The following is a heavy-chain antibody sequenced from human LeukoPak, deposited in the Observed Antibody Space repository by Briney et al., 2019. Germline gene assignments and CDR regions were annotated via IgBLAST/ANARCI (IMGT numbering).Heavy chain of an antibody. V-gene: IGHV3-21*01. CDR3: ARGPESLTPHDTDDF. J-gene: IGHJ4*02. Sequence: PGGSLRLSCAASGFTFSSYSMNWVRQAPGKGLEWVSSISSSSSYIYYADSVKGRFTISRDNAKNSLYLQMNSLRAEDTAVYYCARGPESLTPHDTDDFWGQGTLVTVSS. CDR2: ISSSSSYI. CDR1: GFTFSSYS. D-gene: IGHD3-9*01.